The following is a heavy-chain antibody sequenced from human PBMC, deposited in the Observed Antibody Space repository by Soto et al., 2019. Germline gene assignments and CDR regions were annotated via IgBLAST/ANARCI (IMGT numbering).Heavy chain of an antibody. Sequence: SGPTLVKPTQTLTLTCTFSGFSLSTSGVGVGWIRQPPGKALEWLALIYWDDDKRYSPSLKSRLTITKDTSKNQVVLTMTNMDPVDIATYYCARGHKMDGYNNFDYWGQGTLVTVSS. CDR2: IYWDDDK. D-gene: IGHD5-12*01. J-gene: IGHJ4*02. CDR3: ARGHKMDGYNNFDY. CDR1: GFSLSTSGVG. V-gene: IGHV2-5*02.